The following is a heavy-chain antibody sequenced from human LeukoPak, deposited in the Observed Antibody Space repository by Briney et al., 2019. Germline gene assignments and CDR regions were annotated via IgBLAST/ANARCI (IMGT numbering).Heavy chain of an antibody. J-gene: IGHJ4*02. D-gene: IGHD2-15*01. Sequence: SETLSLTCTVSGGSISSYCWSWIRQPAGKGLEWIGRIYTSGSTNYNPSIKSRVTISVDKSKNQFSLKLSSVTAADTAVYYCARDSPSIALDYWGQGTLVTVSS. CDR1: GGSISSYC. V-gene: IGHV4-4*07. CDR3: ARDSPSIALDY. CDR2: IYTSGST.